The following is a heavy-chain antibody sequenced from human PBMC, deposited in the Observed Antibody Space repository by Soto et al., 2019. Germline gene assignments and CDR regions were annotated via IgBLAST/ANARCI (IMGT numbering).Heavy chain of an antibody. Sequence: GASVKVSCKASGYTFTGYYMHWVRQAPGQGLEWMGWINPNSGGTNYAQKFQGWVTMTRDTSISTAYMELSRLRSDDTAVYYCARGSWVVVPAAPYYDFWSGYFDPWGQGTLVTVSS. J-gene: IGHJ5*02. V-gene: IGHV1-2*04. CDR1: GYTFTGYY. CDR2: INPNSGGT. CDR3: ARGSWVVVPAAPYYDFWSGYFDP. D-gene: IGHD3-3*01.